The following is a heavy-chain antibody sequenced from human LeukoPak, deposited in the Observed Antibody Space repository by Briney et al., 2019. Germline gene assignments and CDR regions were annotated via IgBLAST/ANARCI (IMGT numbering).Heavy chain of an antibody. V-gene: IGHV4-34*01. D-gene: IGHD3-16*01. CDR1: GGSFSGYY. Sequence: SETLSLTCAVYGGSFSGYYWSWIRQPPGKGLEWIGEINHSGSTNYNPSLKSRVTISVDTSKNQFSLKLSSVTAADTAVYYCARAQNKQQGGGRLSSSILLGYMDVWGKGTTVTVSS. J-gene: IGHJ6*03. CDR2: INHSGST. CDR3: ARAQNKQQGGGRLSSSILLGYMDV.